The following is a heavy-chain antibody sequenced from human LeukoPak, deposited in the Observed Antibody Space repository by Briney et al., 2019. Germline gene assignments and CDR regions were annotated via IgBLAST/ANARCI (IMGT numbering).Heavy chain of an antibody. Sequence: GGSLRLSCAASGFTVSSSYMSWVRQAPGKGLEWVSVIYSGASTYYADSVKGRFTISRDNSKNTLYLQMNSLRAEDTAVYYCARGNWNYPFDYWGQGTLVTVSS. CDR3: ARGNWNYPFDY. CDR2: IYSGAST. D-gene: IGHD1-7*01. J-gene: IGHJ4*02. V-gene: IGHV3-53*01. CDR1: GFTVSSSY.